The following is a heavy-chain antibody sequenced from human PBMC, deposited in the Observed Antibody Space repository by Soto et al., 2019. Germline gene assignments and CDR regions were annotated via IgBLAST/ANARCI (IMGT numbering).Heavy chain of an antibody. CDR1: GGSIRSSDYY. V-gene: IGHV4-30-4*01. J-gene: IGHJ4*02. D-gene: IGHD6-13*01. CDR2: VYYSESA. Sequence: VQLQESGPGLVKPSQTLSLTCTVSGGSIRSSDYYWSWIRQPPGNGLEWIGYVYYSESAYYNPSLQSRGFISIDTSKNQCSLTLSSVTAADTAVYYCARVIITATGTSGFDSWGQGTLVTVSS. CDR3: ARVIITATGTSGFDS.